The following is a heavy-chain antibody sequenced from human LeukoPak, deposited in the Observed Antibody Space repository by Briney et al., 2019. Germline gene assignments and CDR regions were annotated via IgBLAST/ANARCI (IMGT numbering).Heavy chain of an antibody. CDR1: GGSISSYY. J-gene: IGHJ4*02. CDR3: ARENWRSKSIDFDS. D-gene: IGHD6-6*01. Sequence: SETLSLTCTVSGGSISSYYWSWIRQPAGKGLEWIGRIYTSGSTNYNPSLKSRVTMSVDTPKNQFSLRLSSVTAADTAAYFCARENWRSKSIDFDSWGQGTLVTVSS. CDR2: IYTSGST. V-gene: IGHV4-4*07.